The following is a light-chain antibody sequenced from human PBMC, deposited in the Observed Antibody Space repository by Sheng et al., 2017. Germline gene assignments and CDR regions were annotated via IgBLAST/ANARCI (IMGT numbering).Light chain of an antibody. CDR1: QSVGSN. V-gene: IGKV3-11*01. Sequence: EVVMTQSPATLSVSPGESATLSCTASQSVGSNLAWYQQKPGQAPRLLIYDASNRATGIPARFSGSGSGTDFTLTISSLEPEDFAVYYCQQRSNWPPTFGQGTRLEIK. CDR3: QQRSNWPPT. J-gene: IGKJ5*01. CDR2: DAS.